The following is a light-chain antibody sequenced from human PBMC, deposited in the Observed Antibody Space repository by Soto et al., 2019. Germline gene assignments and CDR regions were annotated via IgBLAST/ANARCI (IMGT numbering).Light chain of an antibody. CDR3: QQYSNCPRT. J-gene: IGKJ1*01. V-gene: IGKV1-5*03. CDR2: KAS. Sequence: DIQMTQSPSTLSASVGDRVTITCRASQSISDWLAWYQQKPGKAPNLLIYKASSLESGVPSRFSGSGSGTEFTLTISSLQPDDFASYYCQQYSNCPRTFGQGTKVEIK. CDR1: QSISDW.